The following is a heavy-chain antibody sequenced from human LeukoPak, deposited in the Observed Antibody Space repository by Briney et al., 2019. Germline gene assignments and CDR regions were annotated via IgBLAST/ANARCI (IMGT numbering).Heavy chain of an antibody. D-gene: IGHD1-26*01. J-gene: IGHJ4*02. CDR3: ARRESGIYGY. V-gene: IGHV4-39*07. Sequence: SETLSLTCTVSGGSISSSSYYWSWIRQPPGKGLEWIGEINHSGSTNSNPSLKSRLTISVDTSKNQFSLKLSSVTAADTAVYYCARRESGIYGYWSQGTLVTVSS. CDR2: INHSGST. CDR1: GGSISSSSYY.